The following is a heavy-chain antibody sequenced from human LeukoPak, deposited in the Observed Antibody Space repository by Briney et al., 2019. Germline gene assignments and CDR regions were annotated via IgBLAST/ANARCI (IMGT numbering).Heavy chain of an antibody. D-gene: IGHD1-26*01. J-gene: IGHJ6*02. Sequence: SVEVSCTASGGTFSSYAISWVRQAPGQGLEWMGRIIPILGIANYAQKFQGRVTITADKSTSTAYMELSSLRSEDTAVYYCARGRGRGYDYYGMDVWGQGTTVTVSS. V-gene: IGHV1-69*04. CDR1: GGTFSSYA. CDR2: IIPILGIA. CDR3: ARGRGRGYDYYGMDV.